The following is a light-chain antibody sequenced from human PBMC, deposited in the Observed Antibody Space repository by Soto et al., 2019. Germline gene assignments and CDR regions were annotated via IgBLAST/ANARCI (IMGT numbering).Light chain of an antibody. V-gene: IGLV2-8*01. Sequence: QSVLTQPPSASGSPGQSVTISCTGTSSDVGGYNYVSWYQQHPGKAPKLMIYEVSKRPSGVPDRFSGSKSGNTASLTVSGLQAEDEADYCCSSKAGSSNWVFGGGTKVTVL. J-gene: IGLJ3*02. CDR1: SSDVGGYNY. CDR3: SSKAGSSNWV. CDR2: EVS.